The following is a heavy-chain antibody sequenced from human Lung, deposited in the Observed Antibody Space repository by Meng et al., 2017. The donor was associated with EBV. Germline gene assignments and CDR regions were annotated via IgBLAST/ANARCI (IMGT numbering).Heavy chain of an antibody. CDR2: IYTSGST. CDR3: ARDHSVWGFGELTPFYDP. CDR1: GGSISGSY. J-gene: IGHJ5*02. D-gene: IGHD3-10*01. Sequence: GRRQAPGPGLAKPSATLSLTCPVSGGSISGSYWSWIRQPAGKGLEWIGRIYTSGSTNYNPSLKSRVTMSVDTSKNQFSLKLSSVTAADTAVYYCARDHSVWGFGELTPFYDPWGQGTLVTVSS. V-gene: IGHV4-4*07.